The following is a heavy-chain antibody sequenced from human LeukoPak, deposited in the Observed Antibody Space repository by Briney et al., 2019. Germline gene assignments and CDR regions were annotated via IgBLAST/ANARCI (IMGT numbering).Heavy chain of an antibody. CDR2: IYYSGST. CDR1: GGSISSYY. Sequence: PSETLSLTCTVSGGSISSYYWSWIRQPPGKGLEWIGYIYYSGSTNYNPSLKSRVTISVDTSKNQFSLKLSPVTAADTAVYYCASLASLYYYGSGSFDYWGQGTLVTVXS. J-gene: IGHJ4*02. D-gene: IGHD3-10*01. CDR3: ASLASLYYYGSGSFDY. V-gene: IGHV4-59*01.